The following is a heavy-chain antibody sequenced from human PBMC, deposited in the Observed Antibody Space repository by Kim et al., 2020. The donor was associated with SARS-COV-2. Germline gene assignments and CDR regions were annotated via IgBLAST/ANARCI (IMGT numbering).Heavy chain of an antibody. J-gene: IGHJ3*02. D-gene: IGHD3-3*01. Sequence: SETLSLTCTVSGGSFISTSYYWGWIRQPPGKGLEWLGSLYYSGSTYYNPSLRSRVTIPVDTSKSQFSLKLSSVTAADTAVYYCARICGFNPYNISTDAFDIWGQGTMGTVSS. CDR1: GGSFISTSYY. CDR2: LYYSGST. V-gene: IGHV4-39*07. CDR3: ARICGFNPYNISTDAFDI.